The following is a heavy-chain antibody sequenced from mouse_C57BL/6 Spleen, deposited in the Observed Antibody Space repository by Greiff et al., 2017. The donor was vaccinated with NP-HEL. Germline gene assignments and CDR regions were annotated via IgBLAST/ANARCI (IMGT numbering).Heavy chain of an antibody. V-gene: IGHV1-69*01. CDR3: ATKDGYYDY. Sequence: QVQLQQPGAELVMPGASVKLSCKASGYTFTSYWMHWVKQRPGQGLEWIGEIDPSDSYTNYNQKFKGKSTLTVDKSSSTAYMQLSSLTSEDSAVYYCATKDGYYDYWGQGTTLTVSS. CDR2: IDPSDSYT. D-gene: IGHD2-3*01. CDR1: GYTFTSYW. J-gene: IGHJ2*01.